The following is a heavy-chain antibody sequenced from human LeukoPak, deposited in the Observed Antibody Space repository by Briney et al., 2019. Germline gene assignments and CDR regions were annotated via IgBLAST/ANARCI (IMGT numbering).Heavy chain of an antibody. CDR2: IYYSGST. CDR3: ARGEAYYFDY. V-gene: IGHV4-59*01. CDR1: GGSFSGYY. Sequence: SETLSLTCAVYGGSFSGYYWSWIRQPPGKGLEWIGYIYYSGSTNYNPSLKSRVTISVDTSKNQFSLKLSSVTAADTAVYYCARGEAYYFDYWGQGTLVTVSS. J-gene: IGHJ4*02.